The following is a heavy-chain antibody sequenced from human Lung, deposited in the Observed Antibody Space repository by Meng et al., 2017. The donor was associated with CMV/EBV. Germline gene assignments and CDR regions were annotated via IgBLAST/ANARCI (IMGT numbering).Heavy chain of an antibody. D-gene: IGHD3-3*01. J-gene: IGHJ6*02. CDR1: GFTFSSYW. CDR3: ARDQRPEYYDFWSGYLGKGGYYGMDV. Sequence: GESXKISXAASGFTFSSYWMSWVRQAPGKGLEWVANIKQDGSEKYYVDSVKGRFTISRDNAKNSLYLQMNSLRAEDTAVYYCARDQRPEYYDFWSGYLGKGGYYGMDVWGQGXTVTVSS. V-gene: IGHV3-7*01. CDR2: IKQDGSEK.